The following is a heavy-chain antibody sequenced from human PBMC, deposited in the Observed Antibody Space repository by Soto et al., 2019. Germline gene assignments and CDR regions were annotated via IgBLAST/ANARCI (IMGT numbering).Heavy chain of an antibody. V-gene: IGHV1-69*10. J-gene: IGHJ4*02. CDR2: IIPILGIA. CDR3: ARDGPSHLYGDYSN. CDR1: GGTFSSYT. Sequence: GASVKVSCKASGGTFSSYTISWVRQAPGQGLEWMGGIIPILGIANYAQKFQGRVTITADKSTSTAYMELSSLRSEDTAVYYCARDGPSHLYGDYSNWGQGTLVTVSS. D-gene: IGHD4-17*01.